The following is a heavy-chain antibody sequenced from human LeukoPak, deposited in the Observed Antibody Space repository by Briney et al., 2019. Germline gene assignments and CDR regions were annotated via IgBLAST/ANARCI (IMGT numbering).Heavy chain of an antibody. CDR1: GFTFSSYG. Sequence: GGSLRLSCAASGFTFSSYGMHWVRQAPGEGLEWVAVISYDGSNKYYADSVKGRFTISRDNSKNTLYLQMNSLRAEDTAVYYCARGRFSSSSWYKVAYFDYWGQGTLVTVSS. CDR3: ARGRFSSSSWYKVAYFDY. CDR2: ISYDGSNK. J-gene: IGHJ4*02. V-gene: IGHV3-30*03. D-gene: IGHD6-13*01.